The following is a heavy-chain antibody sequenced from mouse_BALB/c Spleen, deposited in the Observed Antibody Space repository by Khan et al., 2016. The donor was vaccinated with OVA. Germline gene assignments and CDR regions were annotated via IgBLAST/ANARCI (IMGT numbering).Heavy chain of an antibody. J-gene: IGHJ2*01. CDR2: ISYSGRT. Sequence: LVESGPGLVKPSQSLSLTCTVTGYSITSGYGWNWIRQFPGNKLEWMGYISYSGRTNYNPSLKSRISITRDTSKNQFFLQLNSVTTEDTATYYCARTARIKYWGQGTTLTVSS. D-gene: IGHD1-2*01. V-gene: IGHV3-1*02. CDR3: ARTARIKY. CDR1: GYSITSGYG.